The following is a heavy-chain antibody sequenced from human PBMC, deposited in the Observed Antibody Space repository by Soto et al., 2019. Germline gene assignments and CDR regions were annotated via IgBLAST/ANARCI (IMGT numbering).Heavy chain of an antibody. CDR2: ISFEGSYR. Sequence: QVQLVESGGGVVQPGKSLRLSCAASGLNFKSFGMHWVRQAPGKGLEWVAVISFEGSYREYVDSVKGRFTVSRDNSKNMLYLHMNSLRTEDTALYFCAKVAGYSYGSIDSWGQGTLVTVSS. CDR1: GLNFKSFG. CDR3: AKVAGYSYGSIDS. J-gene: IGHJ4*02. D-gene: IGHD5-18*01. V-gene: IGHV3-30*18.